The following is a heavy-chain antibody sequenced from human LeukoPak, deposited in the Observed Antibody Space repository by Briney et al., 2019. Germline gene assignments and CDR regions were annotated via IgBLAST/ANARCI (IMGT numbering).Heavy chain of an antibody. CDR2: IDHSGST. J-gene: IGHJ2*01. CDR3: ARGGNGWYFDL. D-gene: IGHD1-14*01. V-gene: IGHV4-34*01. Sequence: PSETLSLTCAVQGASLRGSYWSWIRQPRGKGLQWIGQIDHSGSTHSIPSLKSRVTISLDTSQSQVSLKVNSVTAADTAVYFCARGGNGWYFDLWGRGTLVTVSS. CDR1: GASLRGSY.